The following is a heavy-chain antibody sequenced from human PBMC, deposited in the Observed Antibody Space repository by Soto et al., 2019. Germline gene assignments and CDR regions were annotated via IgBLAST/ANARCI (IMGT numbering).Heavy chain of an antibody. Sequence: QVQLQESGPGLVKPSETLSLNCSVSGGSIGTYFWGWIRQPPGKGLEWIGHIYYSGSTSYNPSLRSRVTISLDTSKNQFSLRLRSVSAADTAVYYCARSYGDLPDXWXXGTLVTVSS. D-gene: IGHD4-17*01. CDR2: IYYSGST. CDR1: GGSIGTYF. J-gene: IGHJ4*02. CDR3: ARSYGDLPDX. V-gene: IGHV4-59*08.